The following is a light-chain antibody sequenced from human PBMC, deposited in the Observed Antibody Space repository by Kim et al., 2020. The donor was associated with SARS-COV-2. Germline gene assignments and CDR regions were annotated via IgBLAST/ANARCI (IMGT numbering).Light chain of an antibody. J-gene: IGLJ2*01. V-gene: IGLV3-21*03. CDR3: QVWDSSSDHPVV. CDR1: NIGSKS. CDR2: DDS. Sequence: PGKTAKITCGGNNIGSKSVHWYQQKPGQAPVLVVYDDSDRPSGIPERFSGSNSGNTATLTISRVEAGDEADYYCQVWDSSSDHPVVFGGGTQLTVL.